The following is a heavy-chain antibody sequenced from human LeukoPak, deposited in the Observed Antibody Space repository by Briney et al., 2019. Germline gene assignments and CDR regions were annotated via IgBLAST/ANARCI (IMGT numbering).Heavy chain of an antibody. CDR3: AKALLRYFDWHFDY. V-gene: IGHV3-30*18. CDR1: GFTFSSYA. Sequence: GGPLRLSCAASGFTFSSYAMHGVRQAPGKGLEGVAFISYDGSNKYYADSVKGRFTISRDNSKTTLFLIMNSRRADDTAVYCCAKALLRYFDWHFDYWGLGTLVTVSS. D-gene: IGHD3-9*01. CDR2: ISYDGSNK. J-gene: IGHJ4*02.